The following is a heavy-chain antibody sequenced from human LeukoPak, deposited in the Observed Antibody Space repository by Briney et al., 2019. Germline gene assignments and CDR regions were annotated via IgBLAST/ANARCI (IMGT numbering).Heavy chain of an antibody. CDR2: IYYRGST. CDR1: GGSISSYY. CDR3: ARELPLSYYMDV. D-gene: IGHD1-26*01. Sequence: PSETLSLTCNVSGGSISSYYWSWIRQPPGKGLEWIGYIYYRGSTNYNPSLKSRVTISEDTSKNQLSLRLSSVTAADTAVYYCARELPLSYYMDVWGKGTTVTVSS. V-gene: IGHV4-59*01. J-gene: IGHJ6*03.